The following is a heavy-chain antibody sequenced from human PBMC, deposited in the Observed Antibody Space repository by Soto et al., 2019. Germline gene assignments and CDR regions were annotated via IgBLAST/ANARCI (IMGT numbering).Heavy chain of an antibody. CDR2: IDSTGNS. CDR1: GDSISSSY. D-gene: IGHD6-13*01. Sequence: SETLSLTCNVSGDSISSSYWSWILQAAEKRPEWIGPIDSTGNSHYNPSLRNRASMSMDTSKKEIYLVLTSVTVGHTAVFYWVRDVAGVGSEWLAPWGKGTMVTVSA. V-gene: IGHV4-4*07. J-gene: IGHJ5*02. CDR3: VRDVAGVGSEWLAP.